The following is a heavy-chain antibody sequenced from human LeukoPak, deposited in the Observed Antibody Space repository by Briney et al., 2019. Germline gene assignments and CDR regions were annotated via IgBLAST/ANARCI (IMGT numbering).Heavy chain of an antibody. V-gene: IGHV3-53*01. D-gene: IGHD3-22*01. CDR3: ARGGRYYESSGYYHDAFDI. CDR2: IYSGGGT. CDR1: GLAVSSNH. Sequence: GGSLRLSCAASGLAVSSNHMSWVRQAPGKGLEWVSVIYSGGGTYYANSVKGRFTISRDNSKNTLYLQMNSLRAEDTAVYYCARGGRYYESSGYYHDAFDIWGQGTMVTVSS. J-gene: IGHJ3*02.